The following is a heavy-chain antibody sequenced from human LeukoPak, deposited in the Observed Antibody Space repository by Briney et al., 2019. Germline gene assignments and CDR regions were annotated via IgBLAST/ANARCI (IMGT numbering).Heavy chain of an antibody. CDR2: ISGSGENT. V-gene: IGHV3-23*01. CDR1: GFTFGSYA. CDR3: ARVGNYYYYGMDV. D-gene: IGHD1-1*01. Sequence: GGSLRLSCAASGFTFGSYAMSWVRQAPGKGLEWVSGISGSGENTYYADSVKGRFTISRDNSKNTMYLQMDSLRAEDTAIYYCARVGNYYYYGMDVWGQGTTVTVSS. J-gene: IGHJ6*02.